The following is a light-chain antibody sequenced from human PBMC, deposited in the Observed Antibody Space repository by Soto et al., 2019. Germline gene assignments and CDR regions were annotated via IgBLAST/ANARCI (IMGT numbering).Light chain of an antibody. CDR2: ATS. CDR1: QSVSSN. J-gene: IGKJ5*01. CDR3: QQRHMWPIT. V-gene: IGKV3-11*01. Sequence: ERVMTQSPATRAVSPGERSTLSCRASQSVSSNLAWSQQKPGQAPRLLIYATSNRATGIPARFSGSGSGTDFTLTISSLEPEDSAVYYCQQRHMWPITFGQGTRLEI.